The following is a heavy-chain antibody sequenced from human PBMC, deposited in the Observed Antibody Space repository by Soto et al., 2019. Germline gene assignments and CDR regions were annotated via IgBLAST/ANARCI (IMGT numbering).Heavy chain of an antibody. D-gene: IGHD3-16*01. CDR3: ARALFGNWFDP. Sequence: PSETLSLTCTVSGGSISSYYWSWIRQPPGKGLEWIGYIYYSGSTNYNPSLKSRVTISVDTSKNQFSLKLSSVTAADTAVYYCARALFGNWFDPWGQGTLVPVSS. V-gene: IGHV4-59*08. CDR1: GGSISSYY. CDR2: IYYSGST. J-gene: IGHJ5*02.